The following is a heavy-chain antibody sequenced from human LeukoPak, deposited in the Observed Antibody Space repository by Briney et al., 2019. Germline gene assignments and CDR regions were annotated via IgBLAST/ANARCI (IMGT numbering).Heavy chain of an antibody. J-gene: IGHJ3*02. Sequence: GRSLRLSCAASGFTFSSYAMHWVRQAPGKGLEWVAVISYDGSNKYYADSVKGRFTISRDNSKNTLYLQMNSLRAEGTAMYYCAREAVPSAFDIWGQGTMVTVSS. V-gene: IGHV3-30-3*01. CDR3: AREAVPSAFDI. CDR2: ISYDGSNK. CDR1: GFTFSSYA.